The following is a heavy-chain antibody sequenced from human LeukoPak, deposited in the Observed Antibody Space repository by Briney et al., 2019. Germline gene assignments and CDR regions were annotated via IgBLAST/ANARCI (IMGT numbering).Heavy chain of an antibody. CDR3: ARLLIAAAGSVDY. Sequence: SETLSLTCTVSGGSISSSSYYWGWIRQPPGKGLEWIGSIYYSGSTYYNPSLKSRVTISVDTSKDQFSLKLSSVTAADTAVYYCARLLIAAAGSVDYWGQGTLATVSS. V-gene: IGHV4-39*01. CDR2: IYYSGST. D-gene: IGHD6-13*01. J-gene: IGHJ4*02. CDR1: GGSISSSSYY.